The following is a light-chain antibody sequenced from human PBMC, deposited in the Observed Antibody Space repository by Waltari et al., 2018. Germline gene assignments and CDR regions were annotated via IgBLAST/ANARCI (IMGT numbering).Light chain of an antibody. Sequence: EIVMTQSPATVSVSPGERVTLSCRASQSVSTYLAWYQQKPGQAPKLLIYAASTRATGVPARFSGSGSGTECTLTISSLQSEDFAGYCCQQYIAWPLTFGGGTKVEIK. CDR1: QSVSTY. CDR2: AAS. V-gene: IGKV3-15*01. CDR3: QQYIAWPLT. J-gene: IGKJ4*01.